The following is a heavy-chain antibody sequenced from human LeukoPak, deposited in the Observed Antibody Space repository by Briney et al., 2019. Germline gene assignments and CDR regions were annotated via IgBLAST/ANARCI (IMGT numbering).Heavy chain of an antibody. J-gene: IGHJ4*02. CDR2: ISYDGSNK. Sequence: GGSLRLSCAASGFTFSSYGMHWVRQAPGKGLDWVAVISYDGSNKYYADSVKGRFTISRDNSKNTLYLQMNSLRAEDTAVYYCAKGTGGNSGLCVYWGQGTLVTVSS. CDR3: AKGTGGNSGLCVY. V-gene: IGHV3-30*18. CDR1: GFTFSSYG. D-gene: IGHD4-23*01.